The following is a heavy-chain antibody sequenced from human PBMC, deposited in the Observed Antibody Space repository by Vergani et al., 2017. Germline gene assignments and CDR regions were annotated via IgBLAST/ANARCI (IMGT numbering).Heavy chain of an antibody. V-gene: IGHV1-69-2*01. D-gene: IGHD4-17*01. CDR3: ATPQTVTTGGMEV. Sequence: EVQLVQSGAEVKKPGATMQISCKVSGYTFTDHYMHWVKQAPGKGLEWMGLVDPEDGETIYAEKFKGRVTIAADTSTDTDHLELSSLRSEDTAVYYCATPQTVTTGGMEVWGQGTTVIVSS. J-gene: IGHJ6*02. CDR1: GYTFTDHY. CDR2: VDPEDGET.